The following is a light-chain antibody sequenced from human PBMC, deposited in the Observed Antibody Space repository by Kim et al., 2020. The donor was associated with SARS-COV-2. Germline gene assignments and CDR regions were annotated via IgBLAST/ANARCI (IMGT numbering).Light chain of an antibody. V-gene: IGKV1-39*01. CDR2: DAS. CDR1: QTIRSH. CDR3: QQSHVTFPVT. J-gene: IGKJ4*01. Sequence: DIQMTQSPSSLSASVGDRVTITCRASQTIRSHLNWYQQKAGKAPKLLIYDASSLQGGVPSRFSGSGYGTEFTLTIASLQPEDFATYYCQQSHVTFPVTFGGGTKVDIK.